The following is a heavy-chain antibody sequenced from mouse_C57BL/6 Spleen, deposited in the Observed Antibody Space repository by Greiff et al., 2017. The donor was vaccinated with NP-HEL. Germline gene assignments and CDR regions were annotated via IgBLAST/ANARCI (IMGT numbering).Heavy chain of an antibody. D-gene: IGHD2-4*01. Sequence: QVQLQQPGAELVKPGASVKMSCKASGYTFTSYWITWVKQRPGQGLEWIGDIYPGSGSTNYNEKFKSKATLTVDTSSSTAYMQLSSLTSEDSAVYYCARWGDYDWYYAMDYWGQGTSVTVSS. CDR1: GYTFTSYW. CDR2: IYPGSGST. J-gene: IGHJ4*01. CDR3: ARWGDYDWYYAMDY. V-gene: IGHV1-55*01.